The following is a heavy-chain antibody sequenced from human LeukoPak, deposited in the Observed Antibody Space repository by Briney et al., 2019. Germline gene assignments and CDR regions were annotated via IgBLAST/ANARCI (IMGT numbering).Heavy chain of an antibody. CDR2: INHSGST. CDR3: AKCDDSSGYYYPSVPYFDY. D-gene: IGHD3-22*01. J-gene: IGHJ4*02. CDR1: GGSFSGYY. Sequence: SETLSLTCAVYGGSFSGYYWSWIRQPPGKGLEWIGEINHSGSTNYNPSLKSRVTISVDTSKNQFSLKLSSVTAADTAVYYCAKCDDSSGYYYPSVPYFDYWGQGTLVTVSS. V-gene: IGHV4-34*01.